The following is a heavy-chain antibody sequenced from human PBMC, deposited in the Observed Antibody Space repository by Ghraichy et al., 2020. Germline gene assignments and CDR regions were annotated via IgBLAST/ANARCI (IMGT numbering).Heavy chain of an antibody. CDR1: GLTFSNFA. D-gene: IGHD1-26*01. Sequence: GGSLRLSCAVSGLTFSNFAMAWVRQAPGKGLEWVSTISGSGGSIWYADSGKGRFIISRDNSRSTFYLQMNSLRAEDTAVYYCAKGKGSGSYVNWSFNIWGRGTPVTLSP. J-gene: IGHJ2*01. CDR2: ISGSGGSI. CDR3: AKGKGSGSYVNWSFNI. V-gene: IGHV3-23*01.